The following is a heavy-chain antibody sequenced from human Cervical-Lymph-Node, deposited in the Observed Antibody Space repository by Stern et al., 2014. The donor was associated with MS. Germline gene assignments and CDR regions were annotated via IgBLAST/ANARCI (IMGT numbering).Heavy chain of an antibody. CDR3: ATTRWDLFTWNWFDP. J-gene: IGHJ5*02. V-gene: IGHV4-61*02. D-gene: IGHD1-26*01. CDR2: IHDSGST. Sequence: QVQLVESGPGLVKPSQTLSLTCTVSGGSISSSGYYWSWIRQPADKGLEWIGRIHDSGSTYYHPSLTSRVTISMDTAPTHFSLPLPSVTAADTAVYYCATTRWDLFTWNWFDPWGQGTLVTVSS. CDR1: GGSISSSGYY.